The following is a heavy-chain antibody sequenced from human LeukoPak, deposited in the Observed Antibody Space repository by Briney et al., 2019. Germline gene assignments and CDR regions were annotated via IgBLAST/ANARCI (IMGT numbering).Heavy chain of an antibody. D-gene: IGHD3-22*01. CDR3: ARDSTRISYYYDSSGDIDY. V-gene: IGHV3-21*01. J-gene: IGHJ4*02. Sequence: GGSLRLSCAASGFTLRSYSMNWVRQAPGKGLEWVSSISSSNSYIYYADSVKGQFTISRDNAKNSLYLQMNSLRAEDTAVYYCARDSTRISYYYDSSGDIDYWGQGTLVTVSS. CDR1: GFTLRSYS. CDR2: ISSSNSYI.